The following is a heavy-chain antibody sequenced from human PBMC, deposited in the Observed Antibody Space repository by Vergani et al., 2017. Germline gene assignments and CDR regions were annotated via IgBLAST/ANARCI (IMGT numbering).Heavy chain of an antibody. V-gene: IGHV4-34*01. CDR3: ARVNTETNGRLYYYYYMDV. Sequence: QVQLQQWGGGLLKPSETLSLTCVVNGGSFTSYHWTWIRQSPGEGLEWVGDIDHTGRPDYNPSVKSRLTMSVDKSRNQFSLTLNSVTATDTAIYFCARVNTETNGRLYYYYYMDVWGQGTAVTVS. CDR1: GGSFTSYH. D-gene: IGHD4-11*01. CDR2: IDHTGRP. J-gene: IGHJ6*03.